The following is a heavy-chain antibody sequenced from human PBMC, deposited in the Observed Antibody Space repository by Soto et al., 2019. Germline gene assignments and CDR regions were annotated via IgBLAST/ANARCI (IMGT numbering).Heavy chain of an antibody. CDR2: ISGSGGST. D-gene: IGHD2-15*01. CDR3: AKDLIVVVVAASSD. CDR1: GFTFSSYA. V-gene: IGHV3-23*01. J-gene: IGHJ4*02. Sequence: PGGSLRLSCAASGFTFSSYAMSWVRQAPGKGLEWVSAISGSGGSTYYADSVKGRFTISRDNSKNTLYLQMNSLRAEDTAVYYCAKDLIVVVVAASSDWGQGTLVTVSS.